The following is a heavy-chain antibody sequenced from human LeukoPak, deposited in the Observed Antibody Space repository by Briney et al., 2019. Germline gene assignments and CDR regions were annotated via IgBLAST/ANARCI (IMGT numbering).Heavy chain of an antibody. D-gene: IGHD3-22*01. CDR1: GGSISSSSYY. J-gene: IGHJ4*02. V-gene: IGHV4-39*07. CDR2: IYYSGST. CDR3: ARFPYYDSSGYYNSFDY. Sequence: SETLSLTCTDSGGSISSSSYYWGWIRQPPGKGLEWIGSIYYSGSTYYNPSLKSRVTISVDTSKNQFSLKLSSVTAADTAVYYCARFPYYDSSGYYNSFDYWGQGTLVTVSS.